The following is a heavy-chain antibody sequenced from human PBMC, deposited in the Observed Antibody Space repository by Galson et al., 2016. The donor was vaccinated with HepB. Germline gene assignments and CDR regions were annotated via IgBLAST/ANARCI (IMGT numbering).Heavy chain of an antibody. CDR1: GFIFNNFG. D-gene: IGHD2-21*01. Sequence: SLRLSCAASGFIFNNFGMSWVRRAPGKGLEWVSEITHSGESTYYADAVQGRFRISRDNSKNTLYLHMNNLRADDTAVYYCARPQWNTVVSGGMDVWGQGTTVAVSS. CDR3: ARPQWNTVVSGGMDV. J-gene: IGHJ6*02. V-gene: IGHV3-23*01. CDR2: ITHSGEST.